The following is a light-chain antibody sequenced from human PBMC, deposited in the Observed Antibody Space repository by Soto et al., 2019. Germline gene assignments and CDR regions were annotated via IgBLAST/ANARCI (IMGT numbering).Light chain of an antibody. CDR2: VNT. Sequence: QPVLTQPPSVSGAPGQRVTISCTGSRSNIGAGYDVHWYQQLPGTAPKLLIYVNTNRPSGVPDRFSGSKSGTSASLAITGLQAEDEADYYCQSYDSSLSGFYVFGTGTKLTVL. CDR3: QSYDSSLSGFYV. CDR1: RSNIGAGYD. V-gene: IGLV1-40*01. J-gene: IGLJ1*01.